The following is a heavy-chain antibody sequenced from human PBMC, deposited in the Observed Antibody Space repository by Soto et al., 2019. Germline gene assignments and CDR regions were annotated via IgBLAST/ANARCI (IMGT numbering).Heavy chain of an antibody. D-gene: IGHD4-17*01. CDR2: INHSGST. Sequence: SETLSLTCAVYGGSFSGYYWSWIRQPPGKGLEWIGEINHSGSTNYNPSLKSRVTISVDTSKNQFSLKLSSVTAADTAVYYCARALYGDYVPLVLGYFDYWGQGTLVTVSS. V-gene: IGHV4-34*01. J-gene: IGHJ4*02. CDR3: ARALYGDYVPLVLGYFDY. CDR1: GGSFSGYY.